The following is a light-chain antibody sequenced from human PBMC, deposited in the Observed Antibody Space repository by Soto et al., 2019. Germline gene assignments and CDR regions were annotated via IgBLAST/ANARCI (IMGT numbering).Light chain of an antibody. CDR1: QSVSSSY. CDR3: QQYGNSRWT. V-gene: IGKV3-20*01. Sequence: EIVLTQSPDTLSLSPGERATLSCRASQSVSSSYLAWYQQTPGQAPRLLIYGTSNRATGIPDRFSGSGSGTDFTLTISRLEPEDFAVYYWQQYGNSRWTFGQGTKVEIK. J-gene: IGKJ1*01. CDR2: GTS.